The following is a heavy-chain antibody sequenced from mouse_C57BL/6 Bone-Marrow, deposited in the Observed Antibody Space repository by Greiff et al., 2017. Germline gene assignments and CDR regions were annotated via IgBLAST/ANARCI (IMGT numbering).Heavy chain of an antibody. Sequence: EVKLMESGEGLVKPGGSLKLSCAASGFTFSSYAMSWVRQTPEKRLEWVAYISSGGDYIYYADTVKGRFTISRDNARNTLYLQMSSLKSEDTAMYYCTREPSSNWFAYWGQGTLVTVSA. CDR3: TREPSSNWFAY. J-gene: IGHJ3*01. D-gene: IGHD2-10*02. CDR2: ISSGGDYI. CDR1: GFTFSSYA. V-gene: IGHV5-9-1*02.